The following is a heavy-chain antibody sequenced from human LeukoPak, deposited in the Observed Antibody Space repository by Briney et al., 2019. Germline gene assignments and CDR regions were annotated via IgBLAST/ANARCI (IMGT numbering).Heavy chain of an antibody. Sequence: TLSLTCTVSGGSISSGSYYWRWIRRPAGKGLEWIVRIYTSGSTNYNPSLKSRVTMSVDTSKTQFSLKLSSVTAADTAVYYCARDPNLYDFWSGYYPKRDAFDIWGQGTMVTVSS. J-gene: IGHJ3*02. CDR3: ARDPNLYDFWSGYYPKRDAFDI. D-gene: IGHD3-3*01. CDR2: IYTSGST. CDR1: GGSISSGSYY. V-gene: IGHV4-61*02.